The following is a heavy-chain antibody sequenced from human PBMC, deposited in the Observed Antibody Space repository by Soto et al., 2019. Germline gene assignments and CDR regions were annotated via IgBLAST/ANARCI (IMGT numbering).Heavy chain of an antibody. CDR3: ARAAYDFWSGYSPPFDY. Sequence: QGQLQESGPGLVKPSQTLSLTCTVSGGSISSGGYYWSWIRQHPGKGLEWIGYIYYSGSTYYNPSLKSRVTISVDTSKNQFSLKLSSVTAADTAVYYCARAAYDFWSGYSPPFDYWGQGTLVTVSS. J-gene: IGHJ4*02. D-gene: IGHD3-3*01. V-gene: IGHV4-31*03. CDR1: GGSISSGGYY. CDR2: IYYSGST.